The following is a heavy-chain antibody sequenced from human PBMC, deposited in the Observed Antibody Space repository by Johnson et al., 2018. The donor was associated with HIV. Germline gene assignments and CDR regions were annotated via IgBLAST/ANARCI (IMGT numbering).Heavy chain of an antibody. D-gene: IGHD3-10*01. Sequence: QMMLVESGGGLVQPGGSLRLSCAASGFSFDSHAIHWVRQAPGKGLEWVAVIWYDGSNKYYADSVKGRFTTSRANAKNTLYLQMNSLRADDTAVYYCVRRRVGAAPGADAFDIWGQGTMVTVSS. CDR2: IWYDGSNK. CDR1: GFSFDSHA. CDR3: VRRRVGAAPGADAFDI. J-gene: IGHJ3*02. V-gene: IGHV3-33*08.